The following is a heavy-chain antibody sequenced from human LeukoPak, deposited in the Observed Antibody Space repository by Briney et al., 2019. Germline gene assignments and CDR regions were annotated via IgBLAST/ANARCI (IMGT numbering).Heavy chain of an antibody. CDR2: ISWNSGSI. CDR1: GFTFDDYA. Sequence: PGGSLRLSCAASGFTFDDYAMHWVRQAPGKGLEWVSGISWNSGSIGYADSVKGRFTISRDNAKNSLYLQMNSLRAEDTALYYCAKDRAAAAPYNWFDPWGQGTLVTVSS. J-gene: IGHJ5*02. V-gene: IGHV3-9*01. CDR3: AKDRAAAAPYNWFDP. D-gene: IGHD6-13*01.